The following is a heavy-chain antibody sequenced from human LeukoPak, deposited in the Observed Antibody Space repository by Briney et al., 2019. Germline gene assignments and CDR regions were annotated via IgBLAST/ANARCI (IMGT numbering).Heavy chain of an antibody. CDR2: INHSGST. Sequence: SETLSLTCTVSGASISSSPYYWGWIRQPPGKGLEWIGEINHSGSTNYNPSLKSRVTISVDTSKNQFSLKLSSVTAADTAVYYCARTGIRGYTWRRDYYYMDVWGKGTTATVSS. V-gene: IGHV4-39*07. D-gene: IGHD5-12*01. J-gene: IGHJ6*03. CDR3: ARTGIRGYTWRRDYYYMDV. CDR1: GASISSSPYY.